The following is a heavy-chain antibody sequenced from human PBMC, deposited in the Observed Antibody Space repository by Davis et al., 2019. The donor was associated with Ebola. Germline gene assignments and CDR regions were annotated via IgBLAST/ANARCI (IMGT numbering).Heavy chain of an antibody. CDR2: IYYSGST. J-gene: IGHJ4*02. CDR1: GGPISSSSYY. D-gene: IGHD3-22*01. V-gene: IGHV4-61*05. Sequence: MPSETLSLTCTVSGGPISSSSYYRSWIRQPPGKGLEWIGYIYYSGSTNYNPSLKSRVTISVDTSKNQFSLKLSSVTAADTSVYYCAIQGDSKSDSWGQETLVTVSS. CDR3: AIQGDSKSDS.